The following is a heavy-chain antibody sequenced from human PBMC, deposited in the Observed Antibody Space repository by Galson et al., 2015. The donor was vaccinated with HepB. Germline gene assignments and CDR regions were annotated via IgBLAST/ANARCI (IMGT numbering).Heavy chain of an antibody. J-gene: IGHJ5*02. Sequence: SVKVSCKASGGTFNSYTINWVRQAPGQGLEWMGRIIPIIDSAKYAQKFQGRPTITADQSTSTAYMELRSLRSEDTAVYYCARGPEGTMIRGVAWFDPWGQGTLVTVSS. CDR1: GGTFNSYT. V-gene: IGHV1-69*08. CDR2: IIPIIDSA. CDR3: ARGPEGTMIRGVAWFDP. D-gene: IGHD3-10*01.